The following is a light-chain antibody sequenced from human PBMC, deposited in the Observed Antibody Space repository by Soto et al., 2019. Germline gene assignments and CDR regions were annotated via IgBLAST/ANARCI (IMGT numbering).Light chain of an antibody. Sequence: EIVLTQSPGTLSLSPGEIATLSFRASQSITNNYLAWYQQKPGRAHRLLIYGASSRATGIPDRFSGSGSGTDFTLTISRLEPEDFAMYYCQQYGYLVTFGGGTKVDI. J-gene: IGKJ4*01. CDR1: QSITNNY. V-gene: IGKV3-20*01. CDR2: GAS. CDR3: QQYGYLVT.